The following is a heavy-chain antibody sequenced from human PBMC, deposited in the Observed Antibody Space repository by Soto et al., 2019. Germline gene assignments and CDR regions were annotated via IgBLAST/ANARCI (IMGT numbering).Heavy chain of an antibody. Sequence: ASVKVSCKASGYTFTSYGISWVRQAPGQGLEWMGWISAYNGNTNYAQKLQGRVTMTTDTSTSTAYMELRSLRSDDTAVYYCARDGMITFGGVIVYFDYWGQGTLVTVSS. J-gene: IGHJ4*02. V-gene: IGHV1-18*01. CDR2: ISAYNGNT. CDR3: ARDGMITFGGVIVYFDY. CDR1: GYTFTSYG. D-gene: IGHD3-16*02.